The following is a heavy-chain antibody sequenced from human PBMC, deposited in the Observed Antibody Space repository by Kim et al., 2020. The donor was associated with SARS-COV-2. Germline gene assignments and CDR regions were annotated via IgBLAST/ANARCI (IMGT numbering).Heavy chain of an antibody. J-gene: IGHJ3*02. D-gene: IGHD5-12*01. CDR3: AKGHSGFDSDAFDI. CDR1: GTYA. Sequence: GGSLRLSCAASGTYAMSWVRQAPWKGLEWVSGISGSGGSTYYAESVKGRFTISRDTSKNTLNLQMNSLRAEDMAVYYCAKGHSGFDSDAFDIWGQGSVVT. V-gene: IGHV3-23*01. CDR2: ISGSGGST.